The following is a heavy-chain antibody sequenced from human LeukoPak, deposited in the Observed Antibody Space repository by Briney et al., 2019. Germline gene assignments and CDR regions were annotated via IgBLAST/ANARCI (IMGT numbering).Heavy chain of an antibody. Sequence: SETLSLTCAVYGGSFSGYYWSWIRQPPGKGLEWIGETNHSGSTNYNPSLKSRVTISVDTSKNQFSLKLSSVTAADTAVYYCARSPGGYCSGGSCYSGLWFDPWGQGTLVTVSS. V-gene: IGHV4-34*01. CDR3: ARSPGGYCSGGSCYSGLWFDP. CDR2: TNHSGST. D-gene: IGHD2-15*01. J-gene: IGHJ5*02. CDR1: GGSFSGYY.